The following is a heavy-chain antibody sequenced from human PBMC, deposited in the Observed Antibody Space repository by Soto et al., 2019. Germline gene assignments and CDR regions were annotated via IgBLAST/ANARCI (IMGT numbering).Heavy chain of an antibody. CDR3: ARSGDSYYFDY. D-gene: IGHD3-10*01. Sequence: GGSLRFSCAASGLTFSRYAMHWVRQAPGKGLEYVSAISSNGGSTYYANSVKGRFTISRDNSKNTLYLQMGSLRAEDMAVYYCARSGDSYYFDYWGQGTLVTVSS. CDR2: ISSNGGST. CDR1: GLTFSRYA. J-gene: IGHJ4*02. V-gene: IGHV3-64*01.